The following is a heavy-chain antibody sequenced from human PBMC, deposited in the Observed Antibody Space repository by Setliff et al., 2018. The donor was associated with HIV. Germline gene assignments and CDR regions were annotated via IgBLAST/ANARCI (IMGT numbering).Heavy chain of an antibody. CDR2: INHSGST. Sequence: SETLSLTCAVYGGSFSGYYWSWIRQPPGKGLEWIGDINHSGSTNYNPSLKSRVTISVDTPKNQFSLKLSSLTAADTAVYYCATLQFLDLGGFDPWGQGTLVTVSS. CDR3: ATLQFLDLGGFDP. CDR1: GGSFSGYY. J-gene: IGHJ5*02. V-gene: IGHV4-34*01. D-gene: IGHD3-3*01.